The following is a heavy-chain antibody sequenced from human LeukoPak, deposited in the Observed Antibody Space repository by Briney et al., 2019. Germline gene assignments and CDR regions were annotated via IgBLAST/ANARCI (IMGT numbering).Heavy chain of an antibody. CDR2: ISAYNGNT. CDR1: GYTFTSYG. J-gene: IGHJ4*02. V-gene: IGHV1-18*01. D-gene: IGHD2-2*01. CDR3: ALTPEYQLLDTAGWDY. Sequence: ASVKVSCKASGYTFTSYGISWVRQAPGQGLEWMGWISAYNGNTNYAQKFQGRVTMTTDTSTSTAYMEVRSLRSDDTAVYYCALTPEYQLLDTAGWDYWGQGTLVTVSS.